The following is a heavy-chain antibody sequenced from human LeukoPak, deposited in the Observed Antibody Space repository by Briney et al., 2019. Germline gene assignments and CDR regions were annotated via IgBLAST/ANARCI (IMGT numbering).Heavy chain of an antibody. D-gene: IGHD3-22*01. CDR1: EFTFSNYW. Sequence: GGSLRLSCEASEFTFSNYWMSWVRQAPGKGLEWVANVKQDGSEKYYVDSVKGRFTISRDNAKNSLYLQMNSLRAEDTAVYYCARDYYDSSGTVMDVWGKGTTVTVSS. J-gene: IGHJ6*03. CDR2: VKQDGSEK. V-gene: IGHV3-7*01. CDR3: ARDYYDSSGTVMDV.